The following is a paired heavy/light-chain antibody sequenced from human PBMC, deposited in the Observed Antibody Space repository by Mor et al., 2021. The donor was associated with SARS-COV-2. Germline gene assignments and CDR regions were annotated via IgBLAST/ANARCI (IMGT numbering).Light chain of an antibody. CDR2: ANT. J-gene: IGLJ3*02. CDR3: QSYDSSLSGSV. CDR1: SSNIGAGYD. V-gene: IGLV1-40*01. Sequence: QSVLTQPPSVSGAPGQRVTISCTGSSSNIGAGYDVQWYQQLSGTAPKLLIYANTNRPSGVPDRFSGSKSGTSASLAITGLQAEDEADYYCQSYDSSLSGSVFGGGTKLTVL.
Heavy chain of an antibody. CDR2: ISSNTISI. J-gene: IGHJ6*02. CDR1: GFTFSFYS. CDR3: ARARIGHIIATGYYGMDA. D-gene: IGHD1-26*01. V-gene: IGHV3-48*04. Sequence: EVQLVESGGGLVQPGGSLRLSCAASGFTFSFYSMHWVRQAPGKGLEWISDISSNTISIYYADSVKGRFTISRDNAENSLYLQMNSLRADDTAVYYCARARIGHIIATGYYGMDAWGQGTTVTVSS.